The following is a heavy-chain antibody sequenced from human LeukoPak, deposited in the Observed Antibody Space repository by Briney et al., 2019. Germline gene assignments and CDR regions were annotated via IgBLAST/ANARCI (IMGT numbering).Heavy chain of an antibody. CDR2: ISGSGGST. CDR3: AKALKYSSSSDLDY. J-gene: IGHJ4*02. Sequence: GGTLRLSCAASGFTFSSYGMSWVRQAPGKGLEWVSAISGSGGSTYYADSVKGRFTISRDNSKNTLFLQMNSLRAEDTAVYYCAKALKYSSSSDLDYWGQGTLVTVSS. CDR1: GFTFSSYG. V-gene: IGHV3-23*01. D-gene: IGHD6-6*01.